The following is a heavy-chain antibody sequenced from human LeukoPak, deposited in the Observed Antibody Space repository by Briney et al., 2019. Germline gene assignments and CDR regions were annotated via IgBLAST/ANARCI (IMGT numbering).Heavy chain of an antibody. J-gene: IGHJ1*01. V-gene: IGHV4-39*01. CDR2: IYYSGST. CDR1: GGSISSSSYY. Sequence: SETLSLTCTVSGGSISSSSYYWGWIRQPPGKGLEWIGSIYYSGSTYYNPSLKSRVTISVDTSKNQFSLKLSSVTAADTAVYYCVAGGRGYSSSWLLKPKYFQHWGQGTLVTVSS. CDR3: VAGGRGYSSSWLLKPKYFQH. D-gene: IGHD6-13*01.